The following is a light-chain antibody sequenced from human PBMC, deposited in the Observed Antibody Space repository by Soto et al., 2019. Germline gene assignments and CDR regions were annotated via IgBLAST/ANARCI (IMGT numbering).Light chain of an antibody. V-gene: IGKV3-20*01. CDR2: RSS. CDR3: QQYCSSPPYT. J-gene: IGKJ2*01. CDR1: QSVSGNY. Sequence: EIVLTQSPGTLSLSPGERATLSCRASQSVSGNYFAWYQQKPRQSPRLLLYRSSDRATGIPDRFRGRGSGTDFTLTITRVEPEDFAVYYCQQYCSSPPYTFGQGTKLEIK.